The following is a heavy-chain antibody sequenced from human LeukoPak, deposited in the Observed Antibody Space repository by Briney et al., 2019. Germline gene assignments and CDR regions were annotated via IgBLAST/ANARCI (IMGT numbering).Heavy chain of an antibody. Sequence: TETLSLTCTVSGASISGWYWSWIRQPPGKGLEWIGYVYGSGYTNYNPSLKSRVTMSIDTSKNHFSLKLTSVTAADTATYYCARETSLAGFASGLGFNYWGQGILVTVSS. CDR1: GASISGWY. V-gene: IGHV4-59*01. D-gene: IGHD6-19*01. CDR2: VYGSGYT. J-gene: IGHJ4*02. CDR3: ARETSLAGFASGLGFNY.